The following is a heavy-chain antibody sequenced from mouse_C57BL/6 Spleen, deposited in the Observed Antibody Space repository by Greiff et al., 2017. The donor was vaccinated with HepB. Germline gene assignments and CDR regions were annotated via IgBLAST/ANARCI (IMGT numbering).Heavy chain of an antibody. CDR2: ISYSGST. J-gene: IGHJ3*01. Sequence: EVQLVESGPGMVKPSQSLSLTCTVTGYSITSGYDWHWIRHFPGNKLEWMGYISYSGSTNYNPSLKSRISITHDTSKNHFFLKLNSVTTEDTATYYCARGDYYSWFAYWGQGTLVTVSA. D-gene: IGHD1-1*01. CDR1: GYSITSGYD. CDR3: ARGDYYSWFAY. V-gene: IGHV3-1*01.